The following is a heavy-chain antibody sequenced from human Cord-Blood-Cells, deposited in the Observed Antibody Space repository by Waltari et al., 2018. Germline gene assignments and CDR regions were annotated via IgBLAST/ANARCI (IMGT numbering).Heavy chain of an antibody. Sequence: QVQLVQSGAEVKKPGASVKVSCKASGYTFTGYYMHWVRQAPGQGLEWMGRINPNRGGTNYGQKFQGRVTMTRDTSISTAYMELSRLRSDDTAVYYCARRGTGSPVNFDYWGQGTLVTVSS. CDR2: INPNRGGT. J-gene: IGHJ4*02. D-gene: IGHD7-27*01. CDR3: ARRGTGSPVNFDY. CDR1: GYTFTGYY. V-gene: IGHV1-2*02.